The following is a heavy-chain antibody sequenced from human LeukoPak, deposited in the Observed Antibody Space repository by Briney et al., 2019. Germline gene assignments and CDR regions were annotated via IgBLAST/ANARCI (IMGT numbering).Heavy chain of an antibody. V-gene: IGHV1-46*03. CDR3: VREGGCSGGSCYRFDP. CDR1: GYTFTNYF. J-gene: IGHJ5*02. D-gene: IGHD2-15*01. CDR2: VTPGDGGT. Sequence: GASVKVSCKTSGYTFTNYFMHWVRQAPGQGLEWMGAVTPGDGGTNYAQKFQGRITMTRDTSTSTVYMDLSSLKPEDTAVYYCVREGGCSGGSCYRFDPWGQGALVTVSS.